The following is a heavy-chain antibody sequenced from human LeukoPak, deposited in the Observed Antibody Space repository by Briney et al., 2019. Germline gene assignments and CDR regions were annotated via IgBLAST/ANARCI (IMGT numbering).Heavy chain of an antibody. V-gene: IGHV3-9*01. CDR2: ISWNCVNI. J-gene: IGHJ4*02. CDR3: AKSGPDTTMLHGFDK. Sequence: GGSLRLSCVGSEFRFDDYGMNGVRQPPGKGLEGVAGISWNCVNIEYGDSVKGRLTISRENARNSLFLQMNSLTVEDTALYYCAKSGPDTTMLHGFDKWGQGTLVAVSS. D-gene: IGHD5-18*01. CDR1: EFRFDDYG.